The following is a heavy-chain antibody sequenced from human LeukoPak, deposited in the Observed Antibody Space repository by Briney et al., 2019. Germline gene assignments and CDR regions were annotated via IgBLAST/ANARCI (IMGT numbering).Heavy chain of an antibody. V-gene: IGHV1-18*01. D-gene: IGHD2-2*01. J-gene: IGHJ5*02. Sequence: ASVMLSCLPSVYTFISYGISWVRQAPGQVLEWMGWIRAYNGNTNYAQKLQGTLTMPTHTSTRTAYMELRSLRSDDTAVYYCARGERRDCSSTSCYGFDPWGQGTLVTVS. CDR3: ARGERRDCSSTSCYGFDP. CDR2: IRAYNGNT. CDR1: VYTFISYG.